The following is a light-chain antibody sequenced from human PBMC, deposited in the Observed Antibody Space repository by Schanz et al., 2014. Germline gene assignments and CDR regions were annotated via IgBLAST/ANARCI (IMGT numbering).Light chain of an antibody. CDR1: SSDVGSYNL. CDR2: EGT. Sequence: QSALTQPASVSGSPGQSITISCTGTSSDVGSYNLVSWYQQHPGKAPKVLIYEGTKRPSGVPDRFSGSKSGNTASLTVSGLQAEDEADYYCSSYTSSSPWVFGGGTKLTV. V-gene: IGLV2-14*02. CDR3: SSYTSSSPWV. J-gene: IGLJ3*02.